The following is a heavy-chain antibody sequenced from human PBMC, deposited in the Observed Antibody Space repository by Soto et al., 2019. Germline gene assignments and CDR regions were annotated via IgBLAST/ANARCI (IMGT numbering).Heavy chain of an antibody. D-gene: IGHD3-10*01. J-gene: IGHJ4*02. CDR2: ISYDGSNK. CDR3: ASDFGESNY. CDR1: GFTFSSYA. V-gene: IGHV3-30-3*01. Sequence: QVQLVESGGGVVQPGRSLRLSCAASGFTFSSYAMHWVRQAPGKGLEWVAVISYDGSNKYYADSVKGRFTISRDNSKNTLYLQMNSLRAEDTAVYYCASDFGESNYWGQGTLVTVPS.